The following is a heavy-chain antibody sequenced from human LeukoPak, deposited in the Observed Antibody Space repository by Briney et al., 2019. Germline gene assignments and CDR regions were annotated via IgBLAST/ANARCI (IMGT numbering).Heavy chain of an antibody. CDR2: INHSGST. V-gene: IGHV4-34*01. CDR1: GGSLSGYY. Sequence: SETLSLTCAVYGGSLSGYYWSWIRQPPGKGLEWIGEINHSGSTNYNPSLKSRVTISVDTSKNQFSLKLSSVTAADTAVYYCARGFERRNYYYYGMDVWGQGTTVTVSS. CDR3: ARGFERRNYYYYGMDV. J-gene: IGHJ6*02.